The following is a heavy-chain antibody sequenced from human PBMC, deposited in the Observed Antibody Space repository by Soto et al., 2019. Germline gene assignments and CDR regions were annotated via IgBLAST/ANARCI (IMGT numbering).Heavy chain of an antibody. CDR2: ISGSGGST. CDR1: GFTFSSYA. J-gene: IGHJ4*02. CDR3: AKFEGSGPTYFDY. D-gene: IGHD6-19*01. Sequence: GGSQRLSCAASGFTFSSYAMSWVRQAPGKGLEWVSAISGSGGSTYYADSVKGRFTISRDNSKNTLYLQMNSLRAEDTAVYYCAKFEGSGPTYFDYWGQGTLVTVSS. V-gene: IGHV3-23*01.